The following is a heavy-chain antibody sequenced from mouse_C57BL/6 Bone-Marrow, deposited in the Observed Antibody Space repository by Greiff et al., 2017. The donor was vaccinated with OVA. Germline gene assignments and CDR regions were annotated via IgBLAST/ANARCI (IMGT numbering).Heavy chain of an antibody. Sequence: VQLQQSGPELVKPGASVKISCKASGYSFTSYYIHWVKQRPGQGLEWIGWIYPGSGNTKYNEKFKGKATLTADTSSSTAYMQLSSLTSEDSAVYYCTPLITTVVAGGFDYWGQGTTLTVSS. CDR1: GYSFTSYY. J-gene: IGHJ2*01. CDR3: TPLITTVVAGGFDY. CDR2: IYPGSGNT. V-gene: IGHV1-66*01. D-gene: IGHD1-1*01.